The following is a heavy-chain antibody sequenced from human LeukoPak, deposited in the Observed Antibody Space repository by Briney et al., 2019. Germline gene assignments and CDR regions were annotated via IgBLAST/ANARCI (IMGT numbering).Heavy chain of an antibody. Sequence: ASVKVSCKASGYTFTSYGISWVRQAPGQGLEWMGWISAYNGNTNYAQKLQSRVTMTTDTSTSTAYMELRSLRSDDTAVYYCARAEESYCDSSGYPDWGQGTLVTVSS. D-gene: IGHD3-22*01. J-gene: IGHJ4*02. CDR2: ISAYNGNT. V-gene: IGHV1-18*01. CDR1: GYTFTSYG. CDR3: ARAEESYCDSSGYPD.